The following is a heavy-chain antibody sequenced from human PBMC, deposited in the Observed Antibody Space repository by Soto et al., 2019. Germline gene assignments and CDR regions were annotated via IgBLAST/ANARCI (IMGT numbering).Heavy chain of an antibody. CDR1: GYSFTSYG. Sequence: HLVQSGAEVKPPGASVKVSCKASGYSFTSYGFTWLRQAPGQGLEWMGWINAHNGYTNYAQNLQGRVTLTTDTSTSTAYMELRSLRSDDTAVYYCARALDIGVAGAFAYWGQGTLVIVSS. D-gene: IGHD6-19*01. V-gene: IGHV1-18*01. CDR3: ARALDIGVAGAFAY. J-gene: IGHJ4*02. CDR2: INAHNGYT.